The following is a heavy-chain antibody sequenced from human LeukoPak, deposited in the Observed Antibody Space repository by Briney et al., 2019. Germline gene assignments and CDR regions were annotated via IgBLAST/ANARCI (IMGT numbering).Heavy chain of an antibody. CDR3: AREVLWFGEVGAFDYYMDV. V-gene: IGHV3-64*01. Sequence: PGGSLRLSCVASGFTFSSYAMHWLRQTPGKGLEYVSGINSNGGSTHYANSVKGRFTISRDNSKHTLYLQMGSLRAEDMAVYYCAREVLWFGEVGAFDYYMDVWGKGTTVTISS. J-gene: IGHJ6*03. CDR2: INSNGGST. CDR1: GFTFSSYA. D-gene: IGHD3-10*01.